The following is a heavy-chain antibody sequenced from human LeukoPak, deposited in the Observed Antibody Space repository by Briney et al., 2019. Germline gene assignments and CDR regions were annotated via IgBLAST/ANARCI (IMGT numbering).Heavy chain of an antibody. CDR1: GGSISSGDYY. CDR2: IYYSGST. Sequence: SQTLSLTCTVSGGSISSGDYYWSWIRQPPGKGLEWIGYIYYSGSTYYNPSLKSRVTISVDTSMNQFSLKLSSVTAADTAVYYCARVLYYGLGMDVWGQGTTVTVSS. CDR3: ARVLYYGLGMDV. V-gene: IGHV4-30-4*01. D-gene: IGHD2-8*01. J-gene: IGHJ6*02.